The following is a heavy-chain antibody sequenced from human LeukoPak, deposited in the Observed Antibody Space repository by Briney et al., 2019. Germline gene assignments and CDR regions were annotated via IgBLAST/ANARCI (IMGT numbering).Heavy chain of an antibody. V-gene: IGHV4-59*01. D-gene: IGHD2-15*01. J-gene: IGHJ4*02. Sequence: SETLSLTCTVSGGSISSYYWSWIRQPPGKGLEWIGYIYYSGSTNYNPSLKSRVTISVDTSKNQFSLKLSSVTAADTAVCYCARCRGDCFDYWGQGTLVTVSS. CDR2: IYYSGST. CDR1: GGSISSYY. CDR3: ARCRGDCFDY.